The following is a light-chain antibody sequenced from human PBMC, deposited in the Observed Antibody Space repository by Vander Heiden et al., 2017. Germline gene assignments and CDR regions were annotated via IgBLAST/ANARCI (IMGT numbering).Light chain of an antibody. V-gene: IGLV2-14*01. J-gene: IGLJ2*01. CDR2: EGS. CDR3: SSDTSSSTLV. CDR1: RSDVGGYTY. Sequence: QSALTQPASVSGSPGQSITISCTGTRSDVGGYTYVSWYHQHPGNAHKLMIYEGSNRPAGVSSRFAGSKSGNTASLTISGRKAEDEAEYYCSSDTSSSTLVFGGGTKLTVL.